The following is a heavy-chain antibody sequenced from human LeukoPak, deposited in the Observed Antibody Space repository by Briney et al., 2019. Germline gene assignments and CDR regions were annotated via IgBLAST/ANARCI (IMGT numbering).Heavy chain of an antibody. J-gene: IGHJ4*02. Sequence: PSETLSLTCTLSGGSISISSYHWGWIRQSPGKGLEWIGSMYYRGTTYENSSLKSRLTLSIDTSKNQFSLKLTSVTAADTGVYYCVREYSRILVAGSRPDLWGQGLLVTVSS. V-gene: IGHV4-39*02. D-gene: IGHD2-21*01. CDR3: VREYSRILVAGSRPDL. CDR1: GGSISISSYH. CDR2: MYYRGTT.